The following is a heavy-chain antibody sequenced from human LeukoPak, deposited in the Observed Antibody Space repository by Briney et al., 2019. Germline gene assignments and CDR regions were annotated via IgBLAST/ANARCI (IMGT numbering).Heavy chain of an antibody. V-gene: IGHV4-59*08. Sequence: PSETLSLTCTVSGGSISSYYWSWIRQPPGKGLEWIGYIFYSGNSNYNPSLESRVTMLVETSKNQFSLKLSSVTAADTAVYYCARHKASKATFDIWGQGTMVTVSS. CDR3: ARHKASKATFDI. CDR1: GGSISSYY. CDR2: IFYSGNS. J-gene: IGHJ3*02.